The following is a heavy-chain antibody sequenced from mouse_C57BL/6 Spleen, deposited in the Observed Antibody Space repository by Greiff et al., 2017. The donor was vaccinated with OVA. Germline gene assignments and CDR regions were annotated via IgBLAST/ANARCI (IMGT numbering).Heavy chain of an antibody. Sequence: QVQLKQPGAELVKPGASVKLSCKASGYTFTSYWMHWVKQRPGQGLEWIGMIHPNSGSTNYNEKFKSKATLTVDKSSSTAYMQLSSLTSEDSAVYYCARSRSFYAMDYWGQGTSLTVSS. V-gene: IGHV1-64*01. CDR2: IHPNSGST. J-gene: IGHJ4*01. CDR3: ARSRSFYAMDY. CDR1: GYTFTSYW.